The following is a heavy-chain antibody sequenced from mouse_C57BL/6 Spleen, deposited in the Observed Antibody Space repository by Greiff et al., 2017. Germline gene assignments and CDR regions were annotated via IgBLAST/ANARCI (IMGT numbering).Heavy chain of an antibody. CDR3: TKIPRYPAWFAD. CDR2: IDPETGGT. CDR1: GYTFTDYE. V-gene: IGHV1-15*01. J-gene: IGHJ3*01. D-gene: IGHD2-12*01. Sequence: QVQLQQSGAELVRPGASVTLSCKASGYTFTDYEMHWVKQTPVHGLEWIGAIDPETGGTAYNQKFKGKAILTADKSSSTAYMELRSLTSEDSAVYYYTKIPRYPAWFADWGQGTLVTVSA.